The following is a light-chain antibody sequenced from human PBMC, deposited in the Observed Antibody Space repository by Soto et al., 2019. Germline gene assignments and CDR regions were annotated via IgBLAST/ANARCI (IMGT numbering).Light chain of an antibody. V-gene: IGKV4-1*01. CDR2: WES. CDR1: QTILYSSNNKNY. Sequence: DIVMTQSPDSLAVSLGERATINCKSSQTILYSSNNKNYLAWYQQKPGQPPKLLIYWESTRESGVPDRFSGSGSGTDFTLTITSLQAEDVAVYYCQQHYDTPLTFGGGTKVEIK. CDR3: QQHYDTPLT. J-gene: IGKJ4*01.